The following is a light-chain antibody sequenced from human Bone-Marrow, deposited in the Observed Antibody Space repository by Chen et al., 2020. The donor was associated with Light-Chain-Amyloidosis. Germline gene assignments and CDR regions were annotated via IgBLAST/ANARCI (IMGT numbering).Light chain of an antibody. Sequence: QLVVTQSPSASASLGASVKLTCTLSSGHSNYAVAWHQQQPEKGPRYLMKLNSDGSHNKGDGIPDRFSGSSSGAGRYLNISSLQSEDGADYFCQTWGTGIQVFGGGTKLTVL. CDR1: SGHSNYA. CDR2: LNSDGSH. V-gene: IGLV4-69*01. CDR3: QTWGTGIQV. J-gene: IGLJ3*02.